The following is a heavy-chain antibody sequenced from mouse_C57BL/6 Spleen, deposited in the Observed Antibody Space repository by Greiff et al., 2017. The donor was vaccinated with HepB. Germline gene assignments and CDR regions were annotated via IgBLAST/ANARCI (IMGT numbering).Heavy chain of an antibody. CDR3: ARGARAWFAY. CDR1: GFTFSSYA. V-gene: IGHV5-4*01. J-gene: IGHJ3*01. CDR2: ISDGGSYT. Sequence: EVQVVESGGGLVKPGGSLKLSCAASGFTFSSYAMSWVRQTPEKRLEWVATISDGGSYTYYPDNVKGRFTISRDNAKNNLYLQMSHLKSEDTAMYYCARGARAWFAYWGQGTLVTVSA.